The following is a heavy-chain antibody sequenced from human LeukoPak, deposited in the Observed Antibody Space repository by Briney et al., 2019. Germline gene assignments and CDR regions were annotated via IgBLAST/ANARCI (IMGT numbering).Heavy chain of an antibody. CDR2: IRYDGSNK. CDR3: AKRWFGELSAEAPACSRAEH. D-gene: IGHD3-10*01. CDR1: GFTFSSYG. V-gene: IGHV3-30*02. J-gene: IGHJ4*02. Sequence: GGSLRLSCAASGFTFSSYGMHWVRQAPGKGLEWVAFIRYDGSNKYYADSVKGRFTISRDNSKNTLYLQMNSLRAEDTAVYYCAKRWFGELSAEAPACSRAEHWGQGTLVTVSS.